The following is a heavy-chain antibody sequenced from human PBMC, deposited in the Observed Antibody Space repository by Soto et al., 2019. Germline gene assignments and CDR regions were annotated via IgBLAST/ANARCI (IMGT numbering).Heavy chain of an antibody. J-gene: IGHJ4*02. V-gene: IGHV1-18*01. CDR3: ARDLPPSDY. Sequence: QVQLVQSGAEVKKPGASVKVSCKASGYTFTSYAISWVRQAPGQGLEWMGWISDYNGNTNYGQKLQGSVTMTPDTSKRTAREELRSLRSDDPAVYYCARDLPPSDYWGQGTLVTVSS. CDR1: GYTFTSYA. CDR2: ISDYNGNT.